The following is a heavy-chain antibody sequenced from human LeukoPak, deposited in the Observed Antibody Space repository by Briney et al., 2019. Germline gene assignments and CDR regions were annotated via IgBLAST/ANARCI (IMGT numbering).Heavy chain of an antibody. CDR2: INLDGSAQ. V-gene: IGHV3-7*05. J-gene: IGHJ4*02. CDR1: GFTFSSSW. D-gene: IGHD5-18*01. Sequence: GGSLRLSCAASGFTFSSSWMSWVRQAPGKGLEWMANINLDGSAQFYVYSLRGRFTISRDNAKNSLYLQMNSLRVEDTAVYYCTRDRYGDWGQGILVTVSS. CDR3: TRDRYGD.